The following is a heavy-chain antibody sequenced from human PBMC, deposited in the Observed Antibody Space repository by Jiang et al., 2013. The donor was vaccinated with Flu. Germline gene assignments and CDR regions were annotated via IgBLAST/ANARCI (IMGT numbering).Heavy chain of an antibody. V-gene: IGHV6-1*01. CDR1: GDTVSSNSAT. CDR2: TYSRSKWYY. D-gene: IGHD4/OR15-4a*01. J-gene: IGHJ3*01. CDR3: ARLPSNYDAFDV. Sequence: SLTCAISGDTVSSNSATWNWIRQSPSRGLEWLGRTYSRSKWYYDYALSVQSRITINPDTSKNQFSLQLNSVTPEDTAVYYCARLPSNYDAFDVWGQGTMVTVSS.